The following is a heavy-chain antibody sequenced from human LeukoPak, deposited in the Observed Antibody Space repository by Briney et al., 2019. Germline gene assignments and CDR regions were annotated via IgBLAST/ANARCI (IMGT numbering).Heavy chain of an antibody. D-gene: IGHD3-3*01. J-gene: IGHJ3*02. CDR2: IYHSGST. Sequence: SETLSLTCTVSGYSISSGYYWGWIRQPPGKGLESIGSIYHSGSTYHNPSLKSRVNISVDTSKNQFSLKLSSVTAADTAVYYCARSRFLEWLAYDAFDIWGQGTMVTVSS. CDR3: ARSRFLEWLAYDAFDI. V-gene: IGHV4-38-2*02. CDR1: GYSISSGYY.